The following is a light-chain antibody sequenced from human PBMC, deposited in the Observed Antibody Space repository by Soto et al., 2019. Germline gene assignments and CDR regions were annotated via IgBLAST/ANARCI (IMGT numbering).Light chain of an antibody. CDR2: EVT. V-gene: IGLV2-8*01. J-gene: IGLJ3*02. Sequence: QSALTQPPSASGSPGQSVTISCTGTSSDVGAYKYVSWYQQYPGKAPKLMSYEVTKRPSGGPDRFSGSKSGNTASLTVSGLQAEDEADYYCTSYVGNDIWVFGGGTKQTVL. CDR3: TSYVGNDIWV. CDR1: SSDVGAYKY.